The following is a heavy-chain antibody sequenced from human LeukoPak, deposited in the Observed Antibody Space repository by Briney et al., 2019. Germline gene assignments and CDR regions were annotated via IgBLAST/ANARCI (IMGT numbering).Heavy chain of an antibody. CDR3: ARRDTAGQYYFDY. CDR2: IRYDGSNK. Sequence: GGSLRLSCAASGFSFSSYGMYWVRQAPGKGLEWVAFIRYDGSNKYYADSVKGRFTISRDNSKNTLYLQMNSLRAEDTAIYYCARRDTAGQYYFDYWGQGTLVTVSS. V-gene: IGHV3-33*07. CDR1: GFSFSSYG. J-gene: IGHJ4*02. D-gene: IGHD5-18*01.